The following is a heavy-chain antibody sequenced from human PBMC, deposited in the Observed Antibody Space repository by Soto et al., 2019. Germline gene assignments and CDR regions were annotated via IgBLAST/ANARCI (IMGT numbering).Heavy chain of an antibody. D-gene: IGHD6-19*01. Sequence: QVQLVQSGAEVKKPGSSVKVSCKASGGTFSSYAISWVRQAPGQGLEWMGGIIPIFGTANYAQKFQGRVTITADESTSTAYMELSRLRSEDTGVYYWARGGVAVAGRGDLDYWGQGTLVTVSS. CDR2: IIPIFGTA. J-gene: IGHJ4*02. CDR1: GGTFSSYA. CDR3: ARGGVAVAGRGDLDY. V-gene: IGHV1-69*12.